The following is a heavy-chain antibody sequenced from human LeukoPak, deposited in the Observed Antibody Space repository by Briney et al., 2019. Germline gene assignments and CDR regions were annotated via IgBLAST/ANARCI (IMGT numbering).Heavy chain of an antibody. Sequence: SETLPLTCTVSGGSLTAHYWSWIRQSAGKELEWIGRIHGRGSNNYNPSLKSRVTMSVDTSKNQFSLTLTSMTAADTAMYYCARDQAGSFYDYWGQGTLVTVSS. V-gene: IGHV4-4*07. CDR3: ARDQAGSFYDY. CDR1: GGSLTAHY. D-gene: IGHD1-26*01. CDR2: IHGRGSN. J-gene: IGHJ4*02.